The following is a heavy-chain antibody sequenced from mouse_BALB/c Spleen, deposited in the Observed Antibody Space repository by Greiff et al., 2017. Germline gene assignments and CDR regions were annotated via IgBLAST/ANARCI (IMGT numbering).Heavy chain of an antibody. CDR2: ISSGSSTI. V-gene: IGHV5-17*02. Sequence: EVQLVESGGGLVQPGGSRKLSCAASGFTFSSFGMHWVRQAPEKGLEWVAYISSGSSTIYYADTVKGRFTISRDNPKNTLFLQMTSLRSEDTAMYYCARGTGSYWYFDVWGAGTTVTVSS. J-gene: IGHJ1*01. CDR1: GFTFSSFG. CDR3: ARGTGSYWYFDV. D-gene: IGHD4-1*01.